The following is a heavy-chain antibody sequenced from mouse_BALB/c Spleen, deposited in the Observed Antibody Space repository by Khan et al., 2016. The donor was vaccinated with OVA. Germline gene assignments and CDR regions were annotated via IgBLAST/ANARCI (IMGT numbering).Heavy chain of an antibody. CDR3: ARYRNGYCDY. J-gene: IGHJ2*01. V-gene: IGHV2-2*02. Sequence: VQLQESGPGLVQPSQSLSITCTVSGFSLTNYGVHWVRQSPGKGLEWLGVIWSSGITDYNATFMSRLSISRDISKGQVFSKINSLQANDAGIYYCARYRNGYCDYWGQGATLTGSS. CDR1: GFSLTNYG. CDR2: IWSSGIT. D-gene: IGHD2-14*01.